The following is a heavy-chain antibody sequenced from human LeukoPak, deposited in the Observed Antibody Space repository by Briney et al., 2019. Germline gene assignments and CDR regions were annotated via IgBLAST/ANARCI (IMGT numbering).Heavy chain of an antibody. CDR1: GFTFSSYS. J-gene: IGHJ4*02. CDR3: AKDAHQLAVAGYE. D-gene: IGHD6-19*01. Sequence: GGSLRLSCAASGFTFSSYSMNWVRQAPGKGLEWVSSISGSGGSTYYADSVKGRFTISRDNSKNTLYLQMNSLRAEDTAVYYCAKDAHQLAVAGYEWGQGTLVTVSS. V-gene: IGHV3-23*01. CDR2: ISGSGGST.